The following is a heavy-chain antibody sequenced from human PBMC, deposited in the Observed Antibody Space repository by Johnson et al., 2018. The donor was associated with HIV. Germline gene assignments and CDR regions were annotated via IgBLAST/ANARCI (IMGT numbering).Heavy chain of an antibody. CDR2: INWNGGST. CDR3: ARGAPWSGSDAFDI. J-gene: IGHJ3*02. Sequence: VQLVESGGGLVQPGGSLRLSCAASGFTFSNYWMTWVRQAPGKGLEWVSGINWNGGSTGYADSVKGRFTISRDNAKNSLYLQMNSLRAEDTALYYCARGAPWSGSDAFDIWGQGTMVTVSS. D-gene: IGHD3-3*01. V-gene: IGHV3-20*04. CDR1: GFTFSNYW.